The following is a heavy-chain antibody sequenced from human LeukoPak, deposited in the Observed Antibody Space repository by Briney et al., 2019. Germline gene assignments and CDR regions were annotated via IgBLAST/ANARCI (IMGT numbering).Heavy chain of an antibody. D-gene: IGHD6-19*01. CDR3: ARDMYSNGRVPFDY. J-gene: IGHJ4*02. V-gene: IGHV1-46*01. CDR1: GYTFTSYY. Sequence: GASVKVSCKASGYTFTSYYMHWVRQAPGQGLEWMGIINPSGGSTSYAQKFQGRVTMTTDTSTSTAYMELRSLRSDDTAVYYCARDMYSNGRVPFDYWGQGTLVTVSS. CDR2: INPSGGST.